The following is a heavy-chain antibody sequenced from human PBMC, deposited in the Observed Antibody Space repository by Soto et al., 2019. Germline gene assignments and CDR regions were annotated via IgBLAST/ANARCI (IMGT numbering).Heavy chain of an antibody. D-gene: IGHD5-12*01. CDR3: ARDSLGYSGSALSWFDP. V-gene: IGHV1-18*01. CDR2: ISAYNGNT. Sequence: GASVKVSCKASGYTFTSYGISWVRQAPGQGLEWMGWISAYNGNTNYAQKLQGRVTMTTDTSTSTAYMELRSLRSDDTAVYYCARDSLGYSGSALSWFDPWGQGTLVTVSS. CDR1: GYTFTSYG. J-gene: IGHJ5*02.